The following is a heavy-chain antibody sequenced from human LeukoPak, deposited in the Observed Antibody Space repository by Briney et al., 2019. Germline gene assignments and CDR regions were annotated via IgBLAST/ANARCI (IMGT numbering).Heavy chain of an antibody. J-gene: IGHJ3*02. V-gene: IGHV1-2*02. D-gene: IGHD1-26*01. Sequence: ASVKVSCKASGYTFTDYYMHWVRQAPGQGLEWMGLIYPNSGGTNYAQNFQGSVTMTRDTSISTAYMELSRLGSDDTAVYYCARHSVVRAGLSFDIWGQGTMVTVSS. CDR2: IYPNSGGT. CDR3: ARHSVVRAGLSFDI. CDR1: GYTFTDYY.